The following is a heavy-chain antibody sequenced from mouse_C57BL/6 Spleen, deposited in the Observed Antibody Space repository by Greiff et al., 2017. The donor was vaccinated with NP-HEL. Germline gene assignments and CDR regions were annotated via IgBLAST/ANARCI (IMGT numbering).Heavy chain of an antibody. Sequence: EVKVVESGGDLVKPGGSLKLSCAASGFTFSSYGMSWVRQTPDKRLEWVATISSGGSYTYYPDSVKGRFTISRDNAKNTLYLQMSSLKSEDTAMYYCARNYGSSPYYYAMDYWGQGTSVTVSS. CDR1: GFTFSSYG. CDR3: ARNYGSSPYYYAMDY. J-gene: IGHJ4*01. V-gene: IGHV5-6*01. CDR2: ISSGGSYT. D-gene: IGHD1-1*01.